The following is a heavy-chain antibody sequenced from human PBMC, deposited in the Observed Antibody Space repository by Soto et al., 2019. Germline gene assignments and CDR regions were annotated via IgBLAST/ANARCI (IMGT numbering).Heavy chain of an antibody. Sequence: QVQLVQSGAEVKKPGASVKVSCKASGYTFTSYYMHWVRQAPGQGLEWMGIINPSGGSTSYAQKVQGRVTMTRDTSTSTVYMELSSLRSEDTAVYYCARATEDIVVVVAAHSYYYYYMDVWGKGTTVTVSS. V-gene: IGHV1-46*03. CDR1: GYTFTSYY. CDR3: ARATEDIVVVVAAHSYYYYYMDV. D-gene: IGHD2-15*01. CDR2: INPSGGST. J-gene: IGHJ6*03.